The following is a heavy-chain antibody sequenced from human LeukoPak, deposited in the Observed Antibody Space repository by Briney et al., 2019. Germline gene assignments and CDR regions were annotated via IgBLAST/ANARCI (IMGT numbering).Heavy chain of an antibody. CDR1: GGSISSSSYY. D-gene: IGHD2-2*01. Sequence: SETPSLTCTVSGGSISSSSYYWGWIRQPPGKGLEWIGSIYYSGSTYYNPSLKSRVTISVDTSKNQFSLKLSSVTAADTAVYYCARPAPAAITHWFDPWGQGTLVTVSS. V-gene: IGHV4-39*01. CDR2: IYYSGST. CDR3: ARPAPAAITHWFDP. J-gene: IGHJ5*02.